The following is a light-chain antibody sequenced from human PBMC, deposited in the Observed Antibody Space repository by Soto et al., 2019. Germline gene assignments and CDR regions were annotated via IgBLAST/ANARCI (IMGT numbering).Light chain of an antibody. CDR1: SSNIGAGYD. V-gene: IGLV1-40*01. J-gene: IGLJ1*01. Sequence: QSVLTQPPSVSGAPGQRVTISCTGSSSNIGAGYDVHWYQQLPGTAPKLLIYGNSNRPSGVPDRFSGSKSGTSASLAITGLQDEDEADYYCQYYDSRLSGYVFGTGSKLTV. CDR2: GNS. CDR3: QYYDSRLSGYV.